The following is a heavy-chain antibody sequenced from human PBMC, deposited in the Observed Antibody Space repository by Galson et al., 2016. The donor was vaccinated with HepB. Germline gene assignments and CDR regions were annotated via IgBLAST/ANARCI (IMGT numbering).Heavy chain of an antibody. J-gene: IGHJ5*02. CDR2: IDYSGST. V-gene: IGHV4-31*03. D-gene: IGHD4-17*01. Sequence: LSLTCSVSGGSISRGTFHWSWIRQHPGKGLEWIGYIDYSGSTYYSPSLKSRLTISLDTSMNQFSLKVRSVTAADTAVYYCARGSYGDYVFDPWGQGTLVTVSS. CDR1: GGSISRGTFH. CDR3: ARGSYGDYVFDP.